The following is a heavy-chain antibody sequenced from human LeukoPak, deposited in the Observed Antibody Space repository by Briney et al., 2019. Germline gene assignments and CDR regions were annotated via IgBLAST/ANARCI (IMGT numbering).Heavy chain of an antibody. CDR1: GYTFTSYG. V-gene: IGHV1-18*01. J-gene: IGHJ4*02. CDR3: ARAYYDFWSGLLGPPDY. CDR2: ISAYNGNT. D-gene: IGHD3-3*01. Sequence: ASVKVSCKASGYTFTSYGISWVRQAPGQGLEWMGWISAYNGNTNHAQKLQGRVTMTTDTSTSTAYMELRSLRSDDTAVYYCARAYYDFWSGLLGPPDYWGQGTLVTVSS.